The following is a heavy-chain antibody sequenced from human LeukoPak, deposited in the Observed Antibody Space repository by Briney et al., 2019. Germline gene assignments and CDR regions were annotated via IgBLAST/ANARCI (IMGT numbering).Heavy chain of an antibody. D-gene: IGHD3-10*01. CDR3: ARDDRGYEPIDY. J-gene: IGHJ4*02. CDR2: ISSSSSYI. V-gene: IGHV3-21*01. CDR1: GLTFSSYS. Sequence: GGSLRLSCAASGLTFSSYSMSWVRQAPGKGLEWVSSISSSSSYIYYADSVKGRFTTSRDNAKNSLYLQMNSLRAEDTAVYYCARDDRGYEPIDYWGQGTLVTVAS.